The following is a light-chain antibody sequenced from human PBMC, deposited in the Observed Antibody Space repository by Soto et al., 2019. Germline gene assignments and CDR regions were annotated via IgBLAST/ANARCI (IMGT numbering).Light chain of an antibody. CDR2: GNN. Sequence: QSVLTQPPSVSGAPGQRVTISCTGSSSNIGAGYHVHWYQQLPGTAPKLLIYGNNNRPSGVPGRFSGSKSGTSASLAITGLQAEDEADYSCQSFDSSLSVVFGGGTKLTVL. V-gene: IGLV1-40*01. CDR1: SSNIGAGYH. J-gene: IGLJ3*02. CDR3: QSFDSSLSVV.